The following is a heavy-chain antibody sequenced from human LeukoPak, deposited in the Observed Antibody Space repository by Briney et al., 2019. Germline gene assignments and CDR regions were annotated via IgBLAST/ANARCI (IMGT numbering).Heavy chain of an antibody. CDR2: IRPDGSEG. CDR1: GFTFSSYW. D-gene: IGHD3-22*01. J-gene: IGHJ4*02. V-gene: IGHV3-7*01. Sequence: GGSLRLSCEVSGFTFSSYWMGWVRQAPGKGLGWVANIRPDGSEGFYVEYLKGRFTISRDNAKNSLYLQMNSLGAEDTAVYYCARVDCSGYNCFSGFDYWGQGTLVTVSS. CDR3: ARVDCSGYNCFSGFDY.